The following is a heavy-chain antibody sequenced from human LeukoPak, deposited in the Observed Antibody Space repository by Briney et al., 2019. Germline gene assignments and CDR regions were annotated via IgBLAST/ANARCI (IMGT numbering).Heavy chain of an antibody. CDR2: ISGSSSYI. Sequence: GESLRLSCAASGFTFSSHSMNWVRQAPGKGLEWVSSISGSSSYINYADSVKGRFTISRDNAQNSLFLQLNSLRAEDTAVYYCARDPYSSGWYKDAFDIWGQGTMVTVSS. J-gene: IGHJ3*02. D-gene: IGHD6-19*01. CDR1: GFTFSSHS. V-gene: IGHV3-21*01. CDR3: ARDPYSSGWYKDAFDI.